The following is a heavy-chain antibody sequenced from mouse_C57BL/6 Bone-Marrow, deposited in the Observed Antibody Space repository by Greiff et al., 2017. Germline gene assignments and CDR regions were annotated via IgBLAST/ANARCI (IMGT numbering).Heavy chain of an antibody. D-gene: IGHD1-1*01. CDR1: GFTFSDYY. J-gene: IGHJ3*01. V-gene: IGHV5-12*01. CDR3: AKRDGGFAY. CDR2: ISSGGGST. Sequence: EVQLQESGGGLVQPGGSLKLSCAASGFTFSDYYMYWVRQTPEKRLEWVADISSGGGSTYYPDTVKGRFTISRDNAKNTLYLQMSRLKSEDTAMYYCAKRDGGFAYWGQGTLVTVSA.